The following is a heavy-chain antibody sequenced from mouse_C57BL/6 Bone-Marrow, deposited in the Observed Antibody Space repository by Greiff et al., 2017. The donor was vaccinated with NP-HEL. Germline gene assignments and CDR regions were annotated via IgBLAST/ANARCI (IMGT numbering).Heavy chain of an antibody. J-gene: IGHJ2*01. CDR3: ARGYYYGTDY. CDR1: GYTFTSYW. Sequence: VQLQQSGAELVRPGTSVKLSCKASGYTFTSYWMHWVKQRPGQGLEWIGVIDPSDSYTNYNQKFKGKATLTVDTSSSTAYMQLSSLTSEDSAVYYCARGYYYGTDYWGQGTTLTVSS. V-gene: IGHV1-59*01. D-gene: IGHD1-1*01. CDR2: IDPSDSYT.